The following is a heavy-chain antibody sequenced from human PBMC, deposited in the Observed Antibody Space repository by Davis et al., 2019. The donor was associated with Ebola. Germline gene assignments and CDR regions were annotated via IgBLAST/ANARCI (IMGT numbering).Heavy chain of an antibody. CDR3: ARRTGYSSDWYGY. D-gene: IGHD6-19*01. CDR2: INYSGST. J-gene: IGHJ4*02. V-gene: IGHV4-34*01. Sequence: PSETLSLTCAVYGGSFSGYYWSWIRQPPGKGLEWIGEINYSGSTNYNPSLKSRVTISVDTSKNQFSLKLRSVTAADTAVYYCARRTGYSSDWYGYWGQGTLVTVSS. CDR1: GGSFSGYY.